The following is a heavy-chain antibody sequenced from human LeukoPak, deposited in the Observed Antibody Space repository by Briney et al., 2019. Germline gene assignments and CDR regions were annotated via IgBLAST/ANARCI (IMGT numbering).Heavy chain of an antibody. CDR2: INHSGTT. J-gene: IGHJ6*03. D-gene: IGHD6-13*01. Sequence: SETLSLTCTVSGGSISSYYWSWIRQPPGKGLEWIGEINHSGTTNYNPSLKSRVTISVDTSKNQFSLKLSSVTAADTAVYYCARVLRYSSSWYESLGLYYYYCMDVWGKGTTVTVSS. V-gene: IGHV4-34*01. CDR3: ARVLRYSSSWYESLGLYYYYCMDV. CDR1: GGSISSYY.